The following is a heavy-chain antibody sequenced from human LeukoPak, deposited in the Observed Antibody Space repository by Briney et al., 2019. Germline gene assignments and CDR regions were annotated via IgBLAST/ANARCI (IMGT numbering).Heavy chain of an antibody. CDR2: ISSNGGST. V-gene: IGHV3-64*01. Sequence: GGSLRLSCAASGFTFSRYVMHWVRQALGKGLEYVSAISSNGGSTYYANSVKGRFTISRDNSKNTLYLQMGSLRAEDVAVYYCAREGGYGDYDYWGQGTLVTVSS. D-gene: IGHD4-17*01. CDR3: AREGGYGDYDY. J-gene: IGHJ4*02. CDR1: GFTFSRYV.